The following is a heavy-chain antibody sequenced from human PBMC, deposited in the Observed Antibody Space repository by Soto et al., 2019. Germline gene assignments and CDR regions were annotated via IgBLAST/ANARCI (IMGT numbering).Heavy chain of an antibody. CDR2: IYYSGST. V-gene: IGHV4-39*01. CDR3: ARRTSCLPYGMDV. CDR1: GGSISSSSYY. Sequence: SETLSLTCTVSGGSISSSSYYWGWIRQPPGKGLEWIGSIYYSGSTYYNPSLKSRVTISVDTSKNQFSLNLSSVTAADPAVYYCARRTSCLPYGMDVWGQGTTVTVSS. J-gene: IGHJ6*02.